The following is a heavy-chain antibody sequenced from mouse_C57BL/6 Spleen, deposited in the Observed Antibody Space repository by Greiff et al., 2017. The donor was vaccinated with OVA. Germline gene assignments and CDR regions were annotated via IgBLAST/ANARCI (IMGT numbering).Heavy chain of an antibody. V-gene: IGHV3-6*01. Sequence: EVHLVESGPGLVKPSQSLSLTCSVTGYSITSGYYWNWIRQFPGNKLEWMGYISYDGSNNYNPSLKNRISITRDTSKNQFFLKLNSVTTEDTATYYCARDLGYYGNSFAYWGQGTLVTVSA. J-gene: IGHJ3*01. CDR2: ISYDGSN. D-gene: IGHD2-1*01. CDR1: GYSITSGYY. CDR3: ARDLGYYGNSFAY.